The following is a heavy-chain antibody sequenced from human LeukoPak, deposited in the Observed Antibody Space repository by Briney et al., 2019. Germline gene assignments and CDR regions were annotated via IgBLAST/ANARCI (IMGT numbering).Heavy chain of an antibody. CDR2: LYSGGGT. V-gene: IGHV3-53*01. D-gene: IGHD5-12*01. CDR3: ARSGYDSYFDY. CDR1: GFTFSSYW. J-gene: IGHJ4*02. Sequence: PGGSLRLSCAASGFTFSSYWMSWVRQAPGKGLEWVSVLYSGGGTYYADSVKGRFTFSRDNSNNTLYLQMNSLRAEDTAVYYCARSGYDSYFDYWGQGTLVTVSS.